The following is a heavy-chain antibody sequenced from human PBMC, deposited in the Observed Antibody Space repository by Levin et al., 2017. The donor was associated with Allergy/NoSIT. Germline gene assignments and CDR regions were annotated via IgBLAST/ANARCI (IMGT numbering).Heavy chain of an antibody. CDR2: ISSSSYT. J-gene: IGHJ4*02. CDR1: GFTFSDYY. D-gene: IGHD6-13*01. CDR3: ARERYSSSGIDY. Sequence: GESLKISCEASGFTFSDYYMTWIRQAPGKGLEWVSYISSSSYTNYADSVKGRFTISRDNDKNSLYLQMNSLRAEDTGVYHCARERYSSSGIDYWGQGTLVTVSS. V-gene: IGHV3-11*05.